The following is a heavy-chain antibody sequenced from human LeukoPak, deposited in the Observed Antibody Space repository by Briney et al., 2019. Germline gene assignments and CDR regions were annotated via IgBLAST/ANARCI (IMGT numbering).Heavy chain of an antibody. J-gene: IGHJ4*02. CDR1: GFTVSINY. CDR3: ARGETSSYDC. CDR2: IYSGGNT. D-gene: IGHD2-2*01. V-gene: IGHV3-53*01. Sequence: GGSLRLSCAASGFTVSINYMSWVRQAPGKGLEWVSVIYSGGNTYYADSVKGRFTISRDNSKNTVYLQMNSLRAEDTAVYYCARGETSSYDCWGQGTLVTVSS.